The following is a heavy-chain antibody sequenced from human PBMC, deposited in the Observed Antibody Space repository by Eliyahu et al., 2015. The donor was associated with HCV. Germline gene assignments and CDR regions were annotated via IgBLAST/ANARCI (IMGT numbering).Heavy chain of an antibody. CDR3: ARCLVYTSDYYYGMDV. CDR1: GYSISSGYY. CDR2: IHHRGST. J-gene: IGHJ6*02. V-gene: IGHV4-38-2*02. D-gene: IGHD5/OR15-5a*01. Sequence: QVQLQESGPGLVKPSETLSLTCSVSGYSISSGYYWGWIRQPPGKGLEWIGSIHHRGSTYYNPSLKSRLTISVDTSKNQYSLKMSSVTAADTAVYYCARCLVYTSDYYYGMDVWGQGTTVTVSS.